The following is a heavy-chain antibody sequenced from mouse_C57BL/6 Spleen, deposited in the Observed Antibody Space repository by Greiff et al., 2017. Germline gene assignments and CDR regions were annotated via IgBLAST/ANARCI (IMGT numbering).Heavy chain of an antibody. CDR2: ISSGSSTI. CDR1: GFTFSDYG. D-gene: IGHD1-1*01. CDR3: ARIITRYWYFDV. J-gene: IGHJ1*03. V-gene: IGHV5-17*01. Sequence: EVKLVESGGGLVKPGGSLKLSCAGSGFTFSDYGMHWVRQAPEKGLEWVAYISSGSSTIYYADTVKGRFTISRDNAKNTLFLQMTSLRSEDTAMYYCARIITRYWYFDVWGTGTTVTVSS.